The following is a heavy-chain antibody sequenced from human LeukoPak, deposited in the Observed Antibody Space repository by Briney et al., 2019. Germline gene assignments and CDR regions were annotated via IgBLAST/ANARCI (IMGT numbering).Heavy chain of an antibody. V-gene: IGHV3-15*01. Sequence: PGGSLRLSCAASGFTFSNAWMSWVRQAPGKGREWVGRIKSKTDGGTTDYAAPVKGRFTISRDDSKNTLYLQMNSLKTEDTAVYYCTTASERYCSSTSCYYPGDYWGQGTLVTVSS. D-gene: IGHD2-2*01. J-gene: IGHJ4*02. CDR1: GFTFSNAW. CDR2: IKSKTDGGTT. CDR3: TTASERYCSSTSCYYPGDY.